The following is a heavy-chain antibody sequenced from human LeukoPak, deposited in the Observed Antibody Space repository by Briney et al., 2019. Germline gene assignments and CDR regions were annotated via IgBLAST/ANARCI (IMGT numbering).Heavy chain of an antibody. CDR1: GFTFTSSA. CDR2: IVVGSGNT. J-gene: IGHJ3*02. V-gene: IGHV1-58*01. D-gene: IGHD3-22*01. Sequence: ASVKVSCKASGFTFTSSAVQWVRQARGQRLEWIGWIVVGSGNTNYAQKFQERVTITRDMSTSTAYMELSSLRSEDTAVYYCAAVPVLYYDSSGYYTTTAFDIWGQGTMVTVSS. CDR3: AAVPVLYYDSSGYYTTTAFDI.